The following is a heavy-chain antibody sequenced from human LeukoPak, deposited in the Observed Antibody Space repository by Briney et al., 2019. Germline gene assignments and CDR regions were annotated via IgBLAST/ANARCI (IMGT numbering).Heavy chain of an antibody. CDR2: MYNSGST. V-gene: IGHV4-59*08. Sequence: SETLSLTCTVSGGSISSYYWSWIRQPPGKGLEWIGYMYNSGSTSYNPSLKSRVTISVDTSKNQFSLRLSSVTAADTAVYYCARHTDGSAYYFYGMNVWGQGTTVTVSS. CDR1: GGSISSYY. D-gene: IGHD5-24*01. CDR3: ARHTDGSAYYFYGMNV. J-gene: IGHJ6*02.